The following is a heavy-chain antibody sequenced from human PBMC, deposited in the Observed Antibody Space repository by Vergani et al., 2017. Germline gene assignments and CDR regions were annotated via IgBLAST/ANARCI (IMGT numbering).Heavy chain of an antibody. Sequence: QVQLQESGPGLVKPSQTLSLTCTVSGGSISSGGYYWSWIRQHPGKGLEWIGYIYYSGSTYYNPSLKSRVTLSVDTAKNQVSLKLSSVTAADTAVYYCARGWIQLLGRYYFDYWGQGTLVTVSS. CDR3: ARGWIQLLGRYYFDY. D-gene: IGHD5-18*01. CDR1: GGSISSGGYY. V-gene: IGHV4-31*03. CDR2: IYYSGST. J-gene: IGHJ4*02.